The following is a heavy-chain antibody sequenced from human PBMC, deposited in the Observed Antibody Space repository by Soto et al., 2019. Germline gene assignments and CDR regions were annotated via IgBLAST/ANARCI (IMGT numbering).Heavy chain of an antibody. CDR3: ARRTTTVTTFDY. CDR2: IYPGDSDT. J-gene: IGHJ4*02. D-gene: IGHD4-17*01. Sequence: GESLKISCKGSGYTFTTYWIGWVRQMPGKGLEWMGIIYPGDSDTRYSPSFQGQVTISADKSFSTAYLQWSSLRASDTAMYYCARRTTTVTTFDYWGQGTLVTVSS. V-gene: IGHV5-51*01. CDR1: GYTFTTYW.